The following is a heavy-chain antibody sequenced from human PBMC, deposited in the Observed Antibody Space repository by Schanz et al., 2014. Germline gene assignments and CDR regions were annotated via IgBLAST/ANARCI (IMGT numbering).Heavy chain of an antibody. V-gene: IGHV3-13*05. CDR1: GFTFSNYD. Sequence: VQLVESGGGVVQPGGSLRLSCAASGFTFSNYDMHWVRQAIGKGLEWVSGIGPASDPYYVDSVKGRFTISRDNSKNTLYLQMSSLKTEDTAVYYCAKIGYGGLLNYYIDHWGQGTLVTVSS. CDR2: IGPASDP. D-gene: IGHD3-16*01. CDR3: AKIGYGGLLNYYIDH. J-gene: IGHJ4*02.